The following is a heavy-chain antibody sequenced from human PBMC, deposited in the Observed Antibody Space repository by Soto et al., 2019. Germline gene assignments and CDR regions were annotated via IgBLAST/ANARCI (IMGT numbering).Heavy chain of an antibody. J-gene: IGHJ4*02. V-gene: IGHV4-30-4*01. CDR3: ARDGASAMPFDY. CDR1: GGSISSGDYY. Sequence: QVQLQESGPGLVKPSQTLSLTCTFSGGSISSGDYYWSWIRQRPGKGLEWIGYIYYSGSTYYNPSLNGRFTISVDTSKNQFALKLSSVTAADTAVYYCARDGASAMPFDYWGQGTLVTVSS. D-gene: IGHD2-2*01. CDR2: IYYSGST.